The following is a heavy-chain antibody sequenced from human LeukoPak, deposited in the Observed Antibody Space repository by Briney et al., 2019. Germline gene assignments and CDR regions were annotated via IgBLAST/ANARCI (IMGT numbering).Heavy chain of an antibody. D-gene: IGHD3-3*01. CDR1: GFTFSSYA. CDR3: AREMRSSDFWSGYYGYYGMDV. Sequence: GGSLRLSCAASGFTFSSYAMSWVRQAPGKGLEWVSAISGSGGSTYYADSVKGRFTISRDNSKNTLYLQMNSLRAEDTAVYYCAREMRSSDFWSGYYGYYGMDVWGQGTTVTVSS. V-gene: IGHV3-23*01. CDR2: ISGSGGST. J-gene: IGHJ6*02.